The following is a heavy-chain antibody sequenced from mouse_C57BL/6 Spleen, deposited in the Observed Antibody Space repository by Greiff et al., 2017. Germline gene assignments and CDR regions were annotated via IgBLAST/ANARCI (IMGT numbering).Heavy chain of an antibody. J-gene: IGHJ3*01. Sequence: EVKLMESGPGLVKPSQSLSLTCSVTGYSITSGYYWNWIRQFPGNKLEWMGYISYDGSNNYNPSLKNRISITRDTSKNQFFLKLNSVTTEDTATYYCAREGYGSGFAYWGQGTLVTVSA. CDR2: ISYDGSN. CDR3: AREGYGSGFAY. CDR1: GYSITSGYY. D-gene: IGHD1-1*01. V-gene: IGHV3-6*01.